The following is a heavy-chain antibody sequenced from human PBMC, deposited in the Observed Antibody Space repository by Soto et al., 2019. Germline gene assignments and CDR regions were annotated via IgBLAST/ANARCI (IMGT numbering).Heavy chain of an antibody. CDR3: ARDRAALYFDY. V-gene: IGHV3-48*02. CDR2: IGSSASTI. Sequence: EVPVVESGGGLLQPGGSLRLSCAASGFTFSHYNMNWVRQAPGQGLEWVSYIGSSASTIYYADSVKGRFTISRDNAKNYLYLQMNGLRDEDTAVYYFARDRAALYFDYWGQGTLVTVSS. J-gene: IGHJ4*02. D-gene: IGHD6-6*01. CDR1: GFTFSHYN.